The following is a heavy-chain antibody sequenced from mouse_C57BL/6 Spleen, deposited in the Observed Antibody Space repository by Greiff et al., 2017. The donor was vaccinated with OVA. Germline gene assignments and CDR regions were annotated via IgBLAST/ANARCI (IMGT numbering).Heavy chain of an antibody. V-gene: IGHV3-6*01. CDR3: ARDGYYPAWFAY. Sequence: EVQLVESGPGLVKPSQSLSLTCSVTGYSITSGYYWNWLRQFPGNKLEWMGYISYDGSNNYNPSLKNRISITRDTSKNQFFLKLNSVTTEDTATYYCARDGYYPAWFAYWGQGTLVTVSA. CDR1: GYSITSGYY. J-gene: IGHJ3*01. D-gene: IGHD2-3*01. CDR2: ISYDGSN.